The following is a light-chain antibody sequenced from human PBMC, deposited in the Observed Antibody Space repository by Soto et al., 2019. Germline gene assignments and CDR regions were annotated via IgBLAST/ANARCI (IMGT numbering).Light chain of an antibody. CDR3: QQDGSPPPT. CDR2: GAS. V-gene: IGKV3-20*01. CDR1: QSVSSSY. Sequence: SVLTQSQGTLSLSPGERATLSCRASQSVSSSYLAWYQQKPGQAPRLFIYGASGRATGITERFSGSGSGTDFSLTISILEPEGLAVHYCQQDGSPPPTVSGGTKVDIK. J-gene: IGKJ4*02.